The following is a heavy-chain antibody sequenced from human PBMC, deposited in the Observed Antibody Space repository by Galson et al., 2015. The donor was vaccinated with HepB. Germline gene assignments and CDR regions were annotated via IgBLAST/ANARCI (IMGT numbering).Heavy chain of an antibody. CDR3: ARELAAAGTGRDY. V-gene: IGHV1-8*01. CDR2: MNPNSGNT. CDR1: GYTFTSYD. J-gene: IGHJ4*02. D-gene: IGHD6-13*01. Sequence: SVKVSCKASGYTFTSYDINWVRQATGQGLGWMGWMNPNSGNTGYAQKFQGRVTMTRNTSISTAYMELSSLRSEDTAVYYCARELAAAGTGRDYWGQGTLVTVSS.